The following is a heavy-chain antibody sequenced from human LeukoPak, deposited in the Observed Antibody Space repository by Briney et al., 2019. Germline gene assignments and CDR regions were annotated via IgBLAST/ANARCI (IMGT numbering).Heavy chain of an antibody. D-gene: IGHD4-23*01. CDR1: GFTFSSYS. Sequence: GGSLTLSCAASGFTFSSYSMHWVRQAPGKGLEWMAVISYDGSNKYNADSVKGRFTIVSNNSKNTLYLQMNSLRAEDTAVYYWAREGADTDGGSVDAFDIWGQETMVTVSS. CDR3: AREGADTDGGSVDAFDI. V-gene: IGHV3-30-3*01. CDR2: ISYDGSNK. J-gene: IGHJ3*02.